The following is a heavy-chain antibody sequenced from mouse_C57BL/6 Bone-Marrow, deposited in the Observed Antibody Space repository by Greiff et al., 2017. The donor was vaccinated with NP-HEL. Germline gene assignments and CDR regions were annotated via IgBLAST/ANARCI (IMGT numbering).Heavy chain of an antibody. Sequence: VQLKESGAELVRPGASVKLSCTASGFNIKDDYMHWVKQRPEQGLEWIGWIDPENGDTEYASKFQGKATITADTSSNTAYLQLSSLTSEDTAVYYCTTWQIRIYYGNYFDYWGQGTTLTVSS. CDR2: IDPENGDT. CDR1: GFNIKDDY. V-gene: IGHV14-4*01. J-gene: IGHJ2*01. D-gene: IGHD2-1*01. CDR3: TTWQIRIYYGNYFDY.